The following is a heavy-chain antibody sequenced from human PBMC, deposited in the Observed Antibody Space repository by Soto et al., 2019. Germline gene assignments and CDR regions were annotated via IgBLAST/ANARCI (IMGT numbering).Heavy chain of an antibody. CDR3: ASCRLGGTSEDYYYFGMDV. CDR2: IYSGGST. D-gene: IGHD1-1*01. J-gene: IGHJ6*02. Sequence: PGGSLRLSCAASGFTVSSNYMSWVRQAPGKGLEWVSGIYSGGSTYYADSVKDRFTISRDNSKNTLYLQMKSLRAEDTAVYYCASCRLGGTSEDYYYFGMDVWGQGTTVTVSS. CDR1: GFTVSSNY. V-gene: IGHV3-53*01.